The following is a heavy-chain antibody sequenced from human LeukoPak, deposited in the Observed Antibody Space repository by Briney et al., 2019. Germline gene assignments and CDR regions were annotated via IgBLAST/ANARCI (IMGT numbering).Heavy chain of an antibody. CDR1: SGSISSGGYY. J-gene: IGHJ4*02. CDR2: IYYSGST. CDR3: AREETYGSGSYVDY. Sequence: SQTLSLTCTVSSGSISSGGYYWSWIRQHPGKGLEWIGYIYYSGSTYYNPSLKSRVTISVDTSKNQFSLKLSSVTAADTAVYYCAREETYGSGSYVDYWGQGTLVTVSS. V-gene: IGHV4-31*03. D-gene: IGHD3-10*01.